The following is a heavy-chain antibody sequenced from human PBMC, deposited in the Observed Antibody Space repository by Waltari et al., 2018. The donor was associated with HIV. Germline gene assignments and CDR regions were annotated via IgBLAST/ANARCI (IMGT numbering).Heavy chain of an antibody. Sequence: QVQLAESGGGVVQPGRSLRRTCVASGVLFNNFGMHWVRQKPGKGLEWVAAIWYDGGNEYYADSVKGRFTISRDNSKNTLYLQMNSLRAEDTAVYYCARDWTITATTRVDFWGPGTLVTVSS. CDR1: GVLFNNFG. CDR3: ARDWTITATTRVDF. V-gene: IGHV3-33*01. CDR2: IWYDGGNE. D-gene: IGHD1-20*01. J-gene: IGHJ4*03.